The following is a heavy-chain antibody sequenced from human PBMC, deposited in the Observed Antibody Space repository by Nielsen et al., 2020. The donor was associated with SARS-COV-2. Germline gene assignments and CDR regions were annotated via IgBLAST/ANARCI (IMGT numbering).Heavy chain of an antibody. CDR3: ARRPTVYYYYYMDV. Sequence: SETLSLTCTVSGGSISSYYWSWIRQPPGKGLEWIGEINHSGTTNYNPSLKSRVTISVDTSKNQFSLKLSSVTAADTAVYYCARRPTVYYYYYMDVWGKGTTVTVSS. D-gene: IGHD4-17*01. J-gene: IGHJ6*03. CDR2: INHSGTT. CDR1: GGSISSYY. V-gene: IGHV4-34*01.